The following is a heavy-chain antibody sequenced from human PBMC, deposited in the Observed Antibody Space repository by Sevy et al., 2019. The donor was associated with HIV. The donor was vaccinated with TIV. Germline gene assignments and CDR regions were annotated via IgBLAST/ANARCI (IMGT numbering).Heavy chain of an antibody. J-gene: IGHJ5*02. CDR3: ARSPPVVVVPGAPSWFDP. CDR2: INESGIT. V-gene: IGHV4-34*01. CDR1: YGAFSGYY. Sequence: ETLSLTCAVHYGAFSGYYWNWIRQVPGKGLEWIGEINESGITYYNPSLKSRVTISVDTSKKQFSLKLNSVTAVDSAVLFCARSPPVVVVPGAPSWFDPWGQGTLVTVSS. D-gene: IGHD2-2*01.